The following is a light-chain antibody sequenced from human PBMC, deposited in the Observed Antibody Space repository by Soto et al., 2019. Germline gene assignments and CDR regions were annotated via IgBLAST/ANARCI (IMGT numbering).Light chain of an antibody. Sequence: IVMTQSPATLSLSPGAKATLSCRASQSISNNFAWYQQKPGQSPRLLIDGASSRASGIPDRFSGSGSGTDGTITISRLEPEDFEVYYCQQYVGLPPTFGQGTKVDIK. CDR3: QQYVGLPPT. CDR1: QSISNN. J-gene: IGKJ1*01. CDR2: GAS. V-gene: IGKV3-20*01.